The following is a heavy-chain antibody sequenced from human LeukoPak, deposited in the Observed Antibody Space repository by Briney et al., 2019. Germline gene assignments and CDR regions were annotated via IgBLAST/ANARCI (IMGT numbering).Heavy chain of an antibody. J-gene: IGHJ3*01. CDR1: GATITTKPYY. CDR3: AILPLI. V-gene: IGHV4-39*01. Sequence: PSETLSLTCAVSGATITTKPYYWGWIRQPPGRRLEWIGNIDSSGSTTYNPSLKSRVTMSVDSSKNQFSLSLTSVTAADTAVYFCAILPLIWGQGTMVTVSS. D-gene: IGHD2/OR15-2a*01. CDR2: IDSSGST.